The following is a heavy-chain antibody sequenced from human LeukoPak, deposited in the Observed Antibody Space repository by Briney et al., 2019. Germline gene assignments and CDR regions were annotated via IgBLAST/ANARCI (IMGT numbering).Heavy chain of an antibody. D-gene: IGHD2-8*01. J-gene: IGHJ3*02. V-gene: IGHV3-48*03. CDR3: AREDTGVAFDI. CDR1: RLTFSSYE. Sequence: GGSLRLSCAASRLTFSSYEMNWVRQAPRKGLEWVSYISGSGIKHYADSVKGRFTISRDNAKNSLYLQMNSLRVEDTAVYYCAREDTGVAFDIWGQGTTVTV. CDR2: ISGSGIK.